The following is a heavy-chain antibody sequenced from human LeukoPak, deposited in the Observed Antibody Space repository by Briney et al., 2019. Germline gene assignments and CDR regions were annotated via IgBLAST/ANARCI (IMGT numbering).Heavy chain of an antibody. V-gene: IGHV1-69*13. CDR2: IIPIFGTA. J-gene: IGHJ4*02. D-gene: IGHD3-9*01. Sequence: ASVKVSCKASGGXFSSYAISWVRQAPGQGLEWMGGIIPIFGTANYAQKFQGRVTITADESTSTAYMELSSLRSEDTAVYYCASNHDILTGYSYFDYWGQGTLVTVSS. CDR3: ASNHDILTGYSYFDY. CDR1: GGXFSSYA.